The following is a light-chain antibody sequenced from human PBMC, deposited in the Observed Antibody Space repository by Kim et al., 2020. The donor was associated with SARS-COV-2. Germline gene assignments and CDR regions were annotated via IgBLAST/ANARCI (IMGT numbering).Light chain of an antibody. Sequence: AIQLTQSPSSLSASVGDRVTITCRASQGISSALAWYQQKPGKAPKLLIYDASSLERGVPSRFSGSGSGTDFTLTISSLQPEDFATYYCQQFNSYPLITFGQGTRLEIK. V-gene: IGKV1-13*02. CDR1: QGISSA. CDR3: QQFNSYPLIT. J-gene: IGKJ5*01. CDR2: DAS.